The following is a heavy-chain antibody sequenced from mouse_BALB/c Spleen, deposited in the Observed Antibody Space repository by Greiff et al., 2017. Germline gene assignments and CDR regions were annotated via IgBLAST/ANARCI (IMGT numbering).Heavy chain of an antibody. J-gene: IGHJ4*01. D-gene: IGHD2-3*01. CDR1: GFNIKDTY. V-gene: IGHV14-3*02. Sequence: EVQLQQSGAELVKPGASVKLSCTASGFNIKDTYMHWVKQRPEQGLEWIGRIDPANGNTKYDPKFQGKATITADTSSNTAYLQLSSLTSEDTAVYYCSYDSDGDYYAMDYWGQGTSVTVSS. CDR2: IDPANGNT. CDR3: SYDSDGDYYAMDY.